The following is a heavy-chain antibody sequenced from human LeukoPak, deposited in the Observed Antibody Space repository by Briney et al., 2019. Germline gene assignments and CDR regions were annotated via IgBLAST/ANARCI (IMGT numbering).Heavy chain of an antibody. CDR2: IWYGGNNK. CDR3: AKGATSCSSTSCPDAFDI. CDR1: GFTFSSYG. Sequence: GGSLRLSCAASGFTFSSYGMNWVRQAPGKGLEWVAVIWYGGNNKYYADSVKGRFTISRDNSKNTLYLQMNSLRAEDTAVYYCAKGATSCSSTSCPDAFDIWGQGTMVTVSS. J-gene: IGHJ3*02. D-gene: IGHD2-2*01. V-gene: IGHV3-30*02.